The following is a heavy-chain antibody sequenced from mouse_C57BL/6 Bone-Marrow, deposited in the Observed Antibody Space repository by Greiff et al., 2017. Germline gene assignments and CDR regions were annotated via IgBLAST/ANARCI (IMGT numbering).Heavy chain of an antibody. CDR1: GYTFTSYW. J-gene: IGHJ2*01. CDR2: IDPSDSYT. CDR3: ARGDYYGSSFDY. D-gene: IGHD1-1*01. Sequence: QVQLQQPGAELVMPGASVKLSCKASGYTFTSYWMHWVKQRPGQGLEWIGEIDPSDSYTNYNQKFKGKSTLTVDKSSSTAYMQLSSLTSEDSAVYYCARGDYYGSSFDYWDQGTTLTVSS. V-gene: IGHV1-69*01.